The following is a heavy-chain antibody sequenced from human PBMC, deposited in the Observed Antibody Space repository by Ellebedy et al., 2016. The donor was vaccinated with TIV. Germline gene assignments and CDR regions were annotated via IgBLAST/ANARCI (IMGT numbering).Heavy chain of an antibody. V-gene: IGHV3-7*01. D-gene: IGHD4-17*01. Sequence: GESLKISCAASGFSFRSYWMSWVRQAPGKGLEWVANIYQDGSDQYYVDSVKGRFTISRDNAKNELYLQMKSLRVEDTAVYYCARRGSYGDYAVHVNSWFDSWGQGTPVSVSP. CDR3: ARRGSYGDYAVHVNSWFDS. CDR2: IYQDGSDQ. J-gene: IGHJ5*01. CDR1: GFSFRSYW.